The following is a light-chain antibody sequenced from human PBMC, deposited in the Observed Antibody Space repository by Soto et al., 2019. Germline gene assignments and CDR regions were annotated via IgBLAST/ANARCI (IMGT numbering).Light chain of an antibody. CDR2: AAS. J-gene: IGKJ1*01. CDR3: LLDFRYFWA. CDR1: QAIRTA. V-gene: IGKV1-6*01. Sequence: IQLTQSPSSLSASVGDRVTITCRASQAIRTALGWYQQKPGKVPKLLIYAASTLQSGVPSRFSGSGSGTDFTLTISSLQPEDFATYYCLLDFRYFWAFGQGTKVDIK.